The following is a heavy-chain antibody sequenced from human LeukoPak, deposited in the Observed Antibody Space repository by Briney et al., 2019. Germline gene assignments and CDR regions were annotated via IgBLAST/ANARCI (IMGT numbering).Heavy chain of an antibody. V-gene: IGHV3-21*01. CDR1: GFTFSSYS. D-gene: IGHD2-15*01. J-gene: IGHJ4*02. Sequence: PGGSLRLSCVASGFTFSSYSLNWVRQAPGKGLEWVSSISRSSGNTYYADSVKGRFTISRDNAKNSLYLQMSSLRADDTAVYYCAGDGASYCSGGSCYFGYWGQGTLVTVSS. CDR2: ISRSSGNT. CDR3: AGDGASYCSGGSCYFGY.